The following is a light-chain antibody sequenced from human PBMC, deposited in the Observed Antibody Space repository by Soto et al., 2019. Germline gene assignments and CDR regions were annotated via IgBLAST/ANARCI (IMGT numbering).Light chain of an antibody. V-gene: IGKV1-5*01. CDR3: QQHNGYAERM. CDR1: HSLXTW. Sequence: IQMTQSPSTLSAPAGDRVTITCLARHSLXTWLDWDEQKPGKAPKLLIXGHSSLASGVPSRFTGSGSGKEFTLTISSLQPDEFATYYCQQHNGYAERMFGQGTKVDIK. CDR2: GHS. J-gene: IGKJ1*01.